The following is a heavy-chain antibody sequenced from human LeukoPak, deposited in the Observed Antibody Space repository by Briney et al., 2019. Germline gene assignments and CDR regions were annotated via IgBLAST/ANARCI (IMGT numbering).Heavy chain of an antibody. CDR2: IYYSGST. D-gene: IGHD3-22*01. Sequence: PSETLSLTCTVSGDSISTSNSYWGWIRQPPGKGLEWIGSIYYSGSTYYNPSLKSRVTISVDTSKNQFSLKLSSVTAADTAVYYCARGEYYDSSGYLVYWGQGTLVTVSS. CDR3: ARGEYYDSSGYLVY. J-gene: IGHJ4*02. V-gene: IGHV4-39*07. CDR1: GDSISTSNSY.